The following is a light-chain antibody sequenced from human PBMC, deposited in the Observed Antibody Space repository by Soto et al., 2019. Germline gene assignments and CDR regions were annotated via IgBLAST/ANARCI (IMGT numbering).Light chain of an antibody. V-gene: IGKV3-11*01. Sequence: EIVLTQSPGTLSLSPGERATLSCRASQSVTSTYLGWYQQKPGQAPRLLIYDASNRATGIPARFSGSGSGTDFTLTISSLEPEDIAVYYCQQRSNWRVTFGGGTKVDIK. CDR2: DAS. CDR3: QQRSNWRVT. CDR1: QSVTSTY. J-gene: IGKJ4*01.